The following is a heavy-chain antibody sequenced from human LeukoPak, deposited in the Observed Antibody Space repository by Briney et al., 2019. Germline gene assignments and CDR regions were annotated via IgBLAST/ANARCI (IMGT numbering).Heavy chain of an antibody. CDR3: AREDSYEHYFDY. V-gene: IGHV4-59*01. J-gene: IGHJ4*02. D-gene: IGHD5-18*01. Sequence: PSETLSLTCTVSGGSISSYYWSWIRQPPGKGLEWIGYIYYSGSTNYNPSLKSRVTISVDTSKNQFSLKLSSVTAADTAVYYCAREDSYEHYFDYWGQGTLVTVSS. CDR2: IYYSGST. CDR1: GGSISSYY.